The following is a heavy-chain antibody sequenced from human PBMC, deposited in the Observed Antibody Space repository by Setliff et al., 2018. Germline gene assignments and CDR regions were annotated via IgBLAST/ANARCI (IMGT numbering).Heavy chain of an antibody. J-gene: IGHJ6*03. CDR1: GDSISSRRSY. CDR3: ARMSGFQYMDV. CDR2: IYTSWST. Sequence: SETLSLTCAVSGDSISSRRSYWGWFRQPAGKGLEWIGQIYTSWSTNYDPSLKSRVTISLDTSKNQFSLSLSSVTAADTAVYYCARMSGFQYMDVWGKGTTVTVSS. D-gene: IGHD3-3*01. V-gene: IGHV4-61*09.